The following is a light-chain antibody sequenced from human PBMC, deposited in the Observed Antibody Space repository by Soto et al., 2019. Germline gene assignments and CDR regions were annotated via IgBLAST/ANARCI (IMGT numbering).Light chain of an antibody. V-gene: IGLV2-8*01. Sequence: QSALTQPPSASGSPGQSVTISCTGTSSDVGGYNYVSWYQQFPGKAPKLIIFEVSERPSGVPDRFSGSKSGNTASLSVSGLQTADEADYCCSSYAGTNWYVFGTGTKLTVL. CDR2: EVS. J-gene: IGLJ1*01. CDR1: SSDVGGYNY. CDR3: SSYAGTNWYV.